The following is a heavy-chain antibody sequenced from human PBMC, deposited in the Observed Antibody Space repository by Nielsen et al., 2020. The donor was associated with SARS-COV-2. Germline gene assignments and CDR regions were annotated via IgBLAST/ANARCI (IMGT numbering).Heavy chain of an antibody. CDR1: GFTFDDYA. CDR3: VKDMWL. CDR2: ITWNSGSI. Sequence: GGSLRLSCEASGFTFDDYAMHWVRQAPGKGLEWVSSITWNSGSIGYADSVKGRFTISRDNAKNSLYLQMNSLRAEDTALYYCVKDMWLWGQGTQVTVSS. J-gene: IGHJ4*02. V-gene: IGHV3-9*01. D-gene: IGHD6-19*01.